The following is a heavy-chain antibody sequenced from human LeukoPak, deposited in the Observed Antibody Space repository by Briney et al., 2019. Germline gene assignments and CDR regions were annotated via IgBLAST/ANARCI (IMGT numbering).Heavy chain of an antibody. CDR1: GASFIGYY. D-gene: IGHD4-17*01. CDR3: ARGKFYGDYFVPFDY. V-gene: IGHV4-34*01. CDR2: INHSGST. J-gene: IGHJ4*02. Sequence: SETLSLTCAVYGASFIGYYWSWIRQPPGKGLEWIGEINHSGSTNYNPSLKSRVTISVDTSKNQFSLKLSSVTAADTAVYYCARGKFYGDYFVPFDYWGQGTLVTVSS.